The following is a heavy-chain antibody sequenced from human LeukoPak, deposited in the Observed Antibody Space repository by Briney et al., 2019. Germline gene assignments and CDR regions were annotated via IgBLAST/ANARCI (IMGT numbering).Heavy chain of an antibody. Sequence: ASVKVSCKASGYTFTSYGISWVRQAPGQGLEWMGWISAYNGNTNYAQKLQGRVTMTTDTSTSTAYMELRSLRSDDTAVYYCARDLPDHSSGWYEDYWGQGTLVTVSS. CDR1: GYTFTSYG. D-gene: IGHD6-19*01. CDR3: ARDLPDHSSGWYEDY. V-gene: IGHV1-18*01. CDR2: ISAYNGNT. J-gene: IGHJ4*02.